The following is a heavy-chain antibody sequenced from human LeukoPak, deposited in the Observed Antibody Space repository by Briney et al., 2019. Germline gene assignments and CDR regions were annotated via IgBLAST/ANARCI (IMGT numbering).Heavy chain of an antibody. CDR1: GFTFSSYS. CDR2: ISSSSSYI. CDR3: ARDTRRAAAGVIDY. D-gene: IGHD6-13*01. V-gene: IGHV3-21*01. Sequence: GGSLRLSCAASGFTFSSYSMNWVRQAPGKGLEWVSSISSSSSYIYYADSVKGRFTISRDNAKNSLYLQMNSLRAEDTAVYYCARDTRRAAAGVIDYWGQGTLVTVSP. J-gene: IGHJ4*02.